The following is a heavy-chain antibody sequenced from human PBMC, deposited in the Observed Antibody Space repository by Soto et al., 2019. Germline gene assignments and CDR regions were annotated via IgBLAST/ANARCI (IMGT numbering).Heavy chain of an antibody. Sequence: QVQLVQSAAEVKKPGASVKVSCKASGYTLTNYAISWVRQAPGQGPEWMGWINTYNGNSNYAQKCQGRVTMTTDTSTNTAYMELRSLTSDDTAVYYCARDCTCGSCFCIYWGQGTLVTVSS. CDR1: GYTLTNYA. D-gene: IGHD2-15*01. CDR2: INTYNGNS. J-gene: IGHJ4*02. V-gene: IGHV1-18*01. CDR3: ARDCTCGSCFCIY.